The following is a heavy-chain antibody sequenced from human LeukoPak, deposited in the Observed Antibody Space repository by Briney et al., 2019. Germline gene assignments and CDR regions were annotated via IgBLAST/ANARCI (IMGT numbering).Heavy chain of an antibody. CDR2: SYSGNTT. D-gene: IGHD6-19*01. CDR1: GFTVSSNY. J-gene: IGHJ4*02. V-gene: IGHV3-66*01. Sequence: PGGSLRLSCAASGFTVSSNYMSWVRRAPGKGLEWVAISYSGNTTYCADSVRGRFTISRDKSKNRLHLQMNSLRAEDTAVYYCATYSSGRRGYYFDSWGQGTLVTVSS. CDR3: ATYSSGRRGYYFDS.